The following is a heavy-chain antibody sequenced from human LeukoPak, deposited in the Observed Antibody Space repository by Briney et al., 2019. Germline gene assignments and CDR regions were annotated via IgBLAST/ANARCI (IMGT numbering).Heavy chain of an antibody. J-gene: IGHJ4*02. CDR3: AKSLNNWNIGTQGY. CDR2: IHQHGSKE. D-gene: IGHD1/OR15-1a*01. CDR1: GFNFRAYW. V-gene: IGHV3-7*01. Sequence: PGGSLRLSCTTSGFNFRAYWMGWVRQAPGKGLEWVANIHQHGSKENYVDSVKGRFTISRDNAKNSLYLQMSSLRAEDTALYYCAKSLNNWNIGTQGYWGQGTLVTVSS.